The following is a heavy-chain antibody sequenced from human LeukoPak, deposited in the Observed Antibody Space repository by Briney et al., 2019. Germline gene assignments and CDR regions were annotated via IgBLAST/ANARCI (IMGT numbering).Heavy chain of an antibody. CDR3: ATIFDH. D-gene: IGHD3-3*01. J-gene: IGHJ4*02. Sequence: GGSLRLSCAASGLTLTNYWMHWVPQVPGKGLEWVSRIYTNGSGTSYADYVKGRFTIYRDNAKDTLYLQMNSLRAEDTAVYYCATIFDHWGERIRVTVSS. V-gene: IGHV3-74*01. CDR1: GLTLTNYW. CDR2: IYTNGSGT.